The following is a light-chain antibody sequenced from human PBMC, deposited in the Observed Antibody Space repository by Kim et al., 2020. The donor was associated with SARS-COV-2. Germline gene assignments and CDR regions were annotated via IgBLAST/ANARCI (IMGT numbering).Light chain of an antibody. CDR1: QAIRND. V-gene: IGKV1-17*01. J-gene: IGKJ1*01. CDR3: VQQSGHPRT. CDR2: GAS. Sequence: ASGGDRVTSNCRESQAIRNDLGWYQQKPGKAPKCLIYGASILQSGVPSRFSGSGSGTEFTLTISSLQPEDFATYFCVQQSGHPRTFGQGTKVDIK.